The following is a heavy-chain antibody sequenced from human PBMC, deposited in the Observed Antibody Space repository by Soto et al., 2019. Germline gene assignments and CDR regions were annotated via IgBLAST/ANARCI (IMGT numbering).Heavy chain of an antibody. J-gene: IGHJ4*02. CDR1: GFTFSEHY. Sequence: EEQLVESGGGLVQPGGSLTLSCAASGFTFSEHYMEWVRQAPGKGLEWVARSRNEAKSYSTDYAASVKGRFTVSRDLSMTSLYLHMNNLKTEDTAVYYCSRMEGGWGQGTLVTVSS. D-gene: IGHD1-26*01. CDR3: SRMEGG. CDR2: SRNEAKSYST. V-gene: IGHV3-72*01.